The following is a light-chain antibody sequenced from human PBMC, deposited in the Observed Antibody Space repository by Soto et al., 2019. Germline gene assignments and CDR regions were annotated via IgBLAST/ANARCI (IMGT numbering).Light chain of an antibody. Sequence: QSALTQPASVSGSPGHSITISCTGTNSDVGGYSYVSWYQQYPGKAPALLIYEDDKRPSGVSNRFSGSKSDSTASLTISGLQAEDEADYYCCLYLGGTSVFGGGTQLTVL. CDR1: NSDVGGYSY. CDR2: EDD. V-gene: IGLV2-14*01. CDR3: CLYLGGTSV. J-gene: IGLJ7*01.